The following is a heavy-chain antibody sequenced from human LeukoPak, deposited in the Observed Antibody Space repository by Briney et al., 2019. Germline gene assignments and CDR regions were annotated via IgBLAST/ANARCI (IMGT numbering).Heavy chain of an antibody. CDR2: IWYDGSNK. D-gene: IGHD6-19*01. CDR1: GFTLSSYG. Sequence: GRSLRLSCAASGFTLSSYGMNWVRQAPGTGLEWVAVIWYDGSNKYYADSVEGRFTISRDNSKNTLYLQMNSLRAEDTAVYYRVRDLIAVAGTGPLDYWGQGTLVTVSS. V-gene: IGHV3-33*01. J-gene: IGHJ4*02. CDR3: VRDLIAVAGTGPLDY.